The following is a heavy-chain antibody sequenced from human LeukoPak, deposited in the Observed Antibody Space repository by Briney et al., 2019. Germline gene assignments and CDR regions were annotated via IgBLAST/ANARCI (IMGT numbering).Heavy chain of an antibody. CDR1: GFTFSSYG. CDR3: ATTGGGYSSSWYFDY. CDR2: IWYDGSNK. V-gene: IGHV3-33*01. D-gene: IGHD6-13*01. Sequence: GRSLRLSCAASGFTFSSYGMHWVRQAPGKGLEWVAVIWYDGSNKYYADSVKGRFTISRDNSKNTLYLQMNSLRAEDTAVYYCATTGGGYSSSWYFDYWGQGTLVTVSS. J-gene: IGHJ4*02.